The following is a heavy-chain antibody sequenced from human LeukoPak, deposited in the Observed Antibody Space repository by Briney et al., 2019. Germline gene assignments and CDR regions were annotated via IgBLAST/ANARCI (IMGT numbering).Heavy chain of an antibody. CDR3: AELGITMIGGV. D-gene: IGHD3-10*02. Sequence: WGSLRLSCAASEFTFSSYSMNWVRQAPGKGLEWVSSISSSSSYIYYAHSVKGRFTISRDNAKNSLSLQMNSLRAEDTAVYYCAELGITMIGGVWGKGTTVTTSS. J-gene: IGHJ6*04. V-gene: IGHV3-21*04. CDR2: ISSSSSYI. CDR1: EFTFSSYS.